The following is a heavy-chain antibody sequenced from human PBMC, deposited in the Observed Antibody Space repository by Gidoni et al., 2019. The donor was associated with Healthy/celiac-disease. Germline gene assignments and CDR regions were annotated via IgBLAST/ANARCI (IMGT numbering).Heavy chain of an antibody. J-gene: IGHJ4*02. CDR1: GFTFSSYE. CDR3: ARDYYDSSGYFRSKERKNDY. CDR2: ISSSGSTI. V-gene: IGHV3-48*03. D-gene: IGHD3-22*01. Sequence: EVQLVESGGGLVQPGGSLRLSCAASGFTFSSYEMNWVRQAPGKGREWVSYISSSGSTIYYADSVKGRFTISRDNAKNSLYLQMNSLRAEDTAVYYCARDYYDSSGYFRSKERKNDYWGQGTLVTVSS.